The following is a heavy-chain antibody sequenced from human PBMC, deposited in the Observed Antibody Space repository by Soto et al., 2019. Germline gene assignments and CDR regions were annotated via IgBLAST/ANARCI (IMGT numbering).Heavy chain of an antibody. V-gene: IGHV3-74*01. CDR1: GFTFSSYW. CDR3: AIVYCGGDCSPFDY. CDR2: INSDGSST. J-gene: IGHJ4*02. D-gene: IGHD2-21*02. Sequence: VQLVESGGGLVQPGGSLRLSCAASGFTFSSYWMHWVRKVPGKGLVWVSRINSDGSSTNYADSVKGRFTISRDNAKNTLYLQMNSLRAEDTAVYYCAIVYCGGDCSPFDYWGQGTLVTVSS.